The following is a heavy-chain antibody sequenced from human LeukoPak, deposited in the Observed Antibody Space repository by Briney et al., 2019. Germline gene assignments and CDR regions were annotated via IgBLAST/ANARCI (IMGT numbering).Heavy chain of an antibody. CDR2: IYTSGST. Sequence: SETLSLTCTVSGGSISSYYWSWIRQPAGKGLEWIGRIYTSGSTNYNPSLRSRVTMSVDPSKNQFSLKLSSVAAADTAVYYCARLLWFGELLYTRHYWYFDLWGRGTLVTVSS. CDR1: GGSISSYY. D-gene: IGHD3-10*01. J-gene: IGHJ2*01. CDR3: ARLLWFGELLYTRHYWYFDL. V-gene: IGHV4-4*07.